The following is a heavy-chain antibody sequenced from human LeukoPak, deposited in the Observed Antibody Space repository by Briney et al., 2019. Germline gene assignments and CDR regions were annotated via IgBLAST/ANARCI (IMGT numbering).Heavy chain of an antibody. V-gene: IGHV3-48*03. Sequence: GGSLRLSCAASGFTFSSYEMNWVRQAPGKGLEWVSYISSSGSTIYYADSVKGRFTISRDNAKNSLYLQMNSLRAEDTAVYYCARSRGGGWDVYYYYYMDVWGKGTTVTISS. CDR3: ARSRGGGWDVYYYYYMDV. D-gene: IGHD6-19*01. CDR1: GFTFSSYE. CDR2: ISSSGSTI. J-gene: IGHJ6*03.